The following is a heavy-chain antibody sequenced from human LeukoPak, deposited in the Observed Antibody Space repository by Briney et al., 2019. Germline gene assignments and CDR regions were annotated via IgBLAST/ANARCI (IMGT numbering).Heavy chain of an antibody. Sequence: ASVKVSCKASGGTFSSYAISGVGQAPGQGREGMRRIIPMLGTANYAQKVQGRETISTEESTRTAYMEVSSLRSEDTAVYYCARAPTAYCGGDCYFDYWGQGTLVTVSS. D-gene: IGHD2-21*02. CDR2: IIPMLGTA. V-gene: IGHV1-69*11. J-gene: IGHJ4*03. CDR1: GGTFSSYA. CDR3: ARAPTAYCGGDCYFDY.